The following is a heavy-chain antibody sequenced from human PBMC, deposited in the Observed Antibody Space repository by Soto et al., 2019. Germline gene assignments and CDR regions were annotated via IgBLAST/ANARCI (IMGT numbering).Heavy chain of an antibody. CDR3: ASPLGYCSGGSCPNDAFDI. CDR2: INHSGST. V-gene: IGHV4-34*01. CDR1: GGSFSGYY. D-gene: IGHD2-15*01. J-gene: IGHJ3*02. Sequence: QVQLQQWGAGLLKPSETLSLTCAVYGGSFSGYYWSWIRQPPGKGLEWIGEINHSGSTNYNPSLKSRVTISVATSKNQFSLKLSSVTAADTAVYYCASPLGYCSGGSCPNDAFDIWGQGTMVTVSS.